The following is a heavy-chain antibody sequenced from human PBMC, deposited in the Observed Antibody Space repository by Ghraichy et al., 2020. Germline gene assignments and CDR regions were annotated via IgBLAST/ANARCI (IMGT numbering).Heavy chain of an antibody. D-gene: IGHD5-24*01. Sequence: SETLSLTCAVYGGSFSGYYWSWIRQPPGKGLEWIGEINHSGSTNYNPSLKSRVTISVDTSKNQFSLKLSSVTAADTAVYYCARGGTGDGYNRHYFDYWGQGTLVTVSS. V-gene: IGHV4-34*01. CDR3: ARGGTGDGYNRHYFDY. J-gene: IGHJ4*02. CDR2: INHSGST. CDR1: GGSFSGYY.